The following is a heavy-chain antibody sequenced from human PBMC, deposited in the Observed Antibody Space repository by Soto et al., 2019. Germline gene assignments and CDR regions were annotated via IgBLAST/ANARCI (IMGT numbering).Heavy chain of an antibody. D-gene: IGHD2-2*01. Sequence: SVKVSCKASGLTFTSSAVQWVRQARGPRSEWIGWIVVGSGHRNYAQKFQERVTITKDMSTSTAYVELSSLRSEDTAVYYCAAGLSSCYGGLYSRGFSYWGQGNLVTVSS. CDR1: GLTFTSSA. CDR2: IVVGSGHR. CDR3: AAGLSSCYGGLYSRGFSY. V-gene: IGHV1-58*01. J-gene: IGHJ4*02.